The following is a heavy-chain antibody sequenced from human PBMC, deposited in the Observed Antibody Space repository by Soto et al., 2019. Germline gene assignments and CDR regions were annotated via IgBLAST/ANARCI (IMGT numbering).Heavy chain of an antibody. D-gene: IGHD3-3*01. V-gene: IGHV1-3*01. CDR1: GYTFTSYA. Sequence: ASVKVSCKASGYTFTSYAMHWVRQAPGQRLEWMGWINAGNGNTKYSQKFQGRVTITRDTSASTAYMELSSLRSEDTAVYYCAREALGYYDFWSGPPLGMDVWGQGTTVTVSS. CDR3: AREALGYYDFWSGPPLGMDV. CDR2: INAGNGNT. J-gene: IGHJ6*02.